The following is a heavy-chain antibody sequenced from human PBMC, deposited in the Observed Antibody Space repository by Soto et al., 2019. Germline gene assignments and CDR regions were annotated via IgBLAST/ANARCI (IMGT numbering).Heavy chain of an antibody. J-gene: IGHJ4*02. D-gene: IGHD6-19*01. Sequence: PSETLSLTCTVSGGSIGSYYWSWIRQPPGKGLEWIGYIYYSGSTNYNPSLKGRVTISVDTSKNQFSLKLSSVTAADTAVYYCARLLSGYSSGWYYFDYWGQGTLVTVSS. V-gene: IGHV4-59*08. CDR1: GGSIGSYY. CDR2: IYYSGST. CDR3: ARLLSGYSSGWYYFDY.